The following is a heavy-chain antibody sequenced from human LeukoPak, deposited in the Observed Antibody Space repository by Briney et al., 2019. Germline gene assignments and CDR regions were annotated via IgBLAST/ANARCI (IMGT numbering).Heavy chain of an antibody. CDR1: GDSFSRYY. D-gene: IGHD1/OR15-1a*01. J-gene: IGHJ5*02. CDR2: IYNSGTI. V-gene: IGHV4-59*01. CDR3: ARITGTWGWFDP. Sequence: SETLSLTCNVSGDSFSRYYWNWIRQPPGKRLEWIGCIYNSGTIKYNPSLRSRAAISVDTSKNQFSLKLSSVTAADTAVYYCARITGTWGWFDPWGQGTLVTVSS.